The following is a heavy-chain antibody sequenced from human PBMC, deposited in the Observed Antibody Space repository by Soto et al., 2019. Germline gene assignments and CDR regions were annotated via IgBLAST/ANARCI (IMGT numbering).Heavy chain of an antibody. CDR3: SRDGPGRPYGMDV. CDR2: ISISTGDT. CDR1: GYTFSTYL. D-gene: IGHD6-6*01. V-gene: IGHV1-18*01. J-gene: IGHJ6*02. Sequence: QVQLVQSGAEVKKPGASVTVSCKASGYTFSTYLIAWVRQAPGQGLEWMGWISISTGDTDYAQNLQGIVTLTTDKSSSTAYMELRSLRPDDTALYYCSRDGPGRPYGMDVWGQGTPVIVSS.